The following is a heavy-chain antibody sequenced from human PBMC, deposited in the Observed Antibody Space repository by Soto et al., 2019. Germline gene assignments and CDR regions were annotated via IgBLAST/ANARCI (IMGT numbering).Heavy chain of an antibody. CDR2: ISSSSSYI. CDR3: AREDYDFWSGYFQPFDY. CDR1: GFTFSSYS. V-gene: IGHV3-21*01. Sequence: GGSLRLSCAASGFTFSSYSMNCVRQAPGKGLEWVSSISSSSSYIYYADSVKGRFTISRDNAKNSLYLQMNSLRAEDTAVYYCAREDYDFWSGYFQPFDYWGQGTLVTVSS. D-gene: IGHD3-3*01. J-gene: IGHJ4*02.